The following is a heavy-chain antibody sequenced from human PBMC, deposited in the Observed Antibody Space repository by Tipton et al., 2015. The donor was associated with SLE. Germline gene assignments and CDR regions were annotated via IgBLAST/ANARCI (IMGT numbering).Heavy chain of an antibody. J-gene: IGHJ6*02. Sequence: SLRLSCAASGFTFSSFGMHWVRQAPGKGLEWVAVISYDGDNKYYTDSVKGRFTISRDNSKNTLFLQMNSLRADDTAVYYCSRDVGHMVQGVPLSGMDVWGRGTTVTVSS. CDR2: ISYDGDNK. CDR1: GFTFSSFG. D-gene: IGHD3-10*01. CDR3: SRDVGHMVQGVPLSGMDV. V-gene: IGHV3-30*04.